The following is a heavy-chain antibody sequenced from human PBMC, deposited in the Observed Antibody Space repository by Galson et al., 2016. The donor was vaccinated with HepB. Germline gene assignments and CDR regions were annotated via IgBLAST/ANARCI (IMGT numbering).Heavy chain of an antibody. CDR2: ICGRCGDM. J-gene: IGHJ4*02. CDR1: GFTFDKYG. Sequence: SLRLSCAASGFTFDKYGMTWFRQAPGKGLEWVSTICGRCGDMDYADSVKGRFTISRDDSKNTLYLHMNSLRVEDTAINYCAKDPSQWHDLLFGNWAQGTLVTVSA. CDR3: AKDPSQWHDLLFGN. D-gene: IGHD6-19*01. V-gene: IGHV3-23*01.